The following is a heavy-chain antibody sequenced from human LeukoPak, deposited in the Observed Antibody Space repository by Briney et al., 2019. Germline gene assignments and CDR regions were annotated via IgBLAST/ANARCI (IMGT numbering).Heavy chain of an antibody. V-gene: IGHV1-2*02. D-gene: IGHD6-13*01. J-gene: IGHJ4*02. Sequence: GASVKVSCKASGYTFTGYYMHWVRQAPGQGLEWMGWTNPNSGGTNYAQKFQGRVTMTRDTSISTAYMELSRLRSDDTAVYYCARDRVIAAAVDPEPGTDYWGQGTLVTVSS. CDR2: TNPNSGGT. CDR3: ARDRVIAAAVDPEPGTDY. CDR1: GYTFTGYY.